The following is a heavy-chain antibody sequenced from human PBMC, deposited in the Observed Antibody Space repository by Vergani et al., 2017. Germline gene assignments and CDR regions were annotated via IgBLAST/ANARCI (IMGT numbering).Heavy chain of an antibody. Sequence: QVQLVESGGGVVQPGGSLRLSCAASGFTFSSYGMYWVRQAPGKGLEWVAFIRNDGSKKYYADSVKGRFTISRDNSKNSLYLQMNSLRTEDTALYYCAKDRGGPAASRGYFDYWGQGTLVTVSS. CDR2: IRNDGSKK. CDR3: AKDRGGPAASRGYFDY. D-gene: IGHD2-2*01. CDR1: GFTFSSYG. V-gene: IGHV3-30*02. J-gene: IGHJ4*02.